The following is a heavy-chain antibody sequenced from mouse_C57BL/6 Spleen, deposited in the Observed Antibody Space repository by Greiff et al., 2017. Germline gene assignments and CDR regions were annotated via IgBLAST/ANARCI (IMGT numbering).Heavy chain of an antibody. CDR3: ASFYYIGGHYVVY. J-gene: IGHJ2*01. V-gene: IGHV1-20*01. D-gene: IGHD1-1*01. Sequence: EVQLQQSGPELVKPGDSVKLSCKASGYSFTGYFMNWVMQSHVQSLEWIGRINPYNGDTFYNQKFKGKATLTVDKSSSTAHMGLRSLTSEDSAVYYFASFYYIGGHYVVYWGQGTTLTVSS. CDR1: GYSFTGYF. CDR2: INPYNGDT.